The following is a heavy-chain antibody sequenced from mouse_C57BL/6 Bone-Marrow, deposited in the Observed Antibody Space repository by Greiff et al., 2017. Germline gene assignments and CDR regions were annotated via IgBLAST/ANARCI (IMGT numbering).Heavy chain of an antibody. D-gene: IGHD1-1*01. V-gene: IGHV10-3*01. Sequence: EVMLVEPGGGLVQPKGSLKLSCAASGFTFNTYSMHWVRQAPGKGLEWVARIRSKSSNYATYYADSVKDRFTISRDDSQSMLYLQRNSLKTEDTAMYYCVGGYDGSSYHWYFDVWGTGTTVTVSS. J-gene: IGHJ1*03. CDR2: IRSKSSNYAT. CDR1: GFTFNTYS. CDR3: VGGYDGSSYHWYFDV.